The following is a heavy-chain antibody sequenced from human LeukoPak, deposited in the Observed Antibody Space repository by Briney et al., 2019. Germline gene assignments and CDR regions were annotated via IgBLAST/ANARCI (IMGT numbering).Heavy chain of an antibody. CDR3: ARAEATTWFDP. J-gene: IGHJ5*02. Sequence: NSSETLSLTCAVSGDSISRAYYWGWIRQSPGKGLEWIGSIYHSGSTYYNPSLKSRVTISLDTSKNQFSLILSSVTAADTAVYFCARAEATTWFDPWGQGTLVTVSS. CDR1: GDSISRAYY. D-gene: IGHD1-26*01. CDR2: IYHSGST. V-gene: IGHV4-38-2*01.